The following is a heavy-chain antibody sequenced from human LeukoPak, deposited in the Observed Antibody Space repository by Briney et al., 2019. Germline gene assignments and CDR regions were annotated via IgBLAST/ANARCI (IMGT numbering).Heavy chain of an antibody. Sequence: GGSLRLSCAASGFTFSSYAMSWVRQAPGKGLEWVSAISGSGGSTYYADSVKGRFTISRDNSENTLYLQMNSLRAEDTAVYYCAKTPVRTQVNWFDPWGQGTLVTVSS. V-gene: IGHV3-23*01. D-gene: IGHD1-14*01. CDR2: ISGSGGST. J-gene: IGHJ5*02. CDR3: AKTPVRTQVNWFDP. CDR1: GFTFSSYA.